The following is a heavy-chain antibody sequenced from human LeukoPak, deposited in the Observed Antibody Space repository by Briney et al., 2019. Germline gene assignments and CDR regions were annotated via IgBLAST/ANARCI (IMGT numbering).Heavy chain of an antibody. CDR2: IYYSGST. Sequence: SETLSLTCTVSGGSISSSSYYWGWIRQPPGKGLEWIGSIYYSGSTYYNPSLKSRVTISVDTSKNQFSLKLSSVTAADTAVYYCATYVYSSSWYATHYYYYMDVWGKGTTVTVS. CDR1: GGSISSSSYY. J-gene: IGHJ6*03. D-gene: IGHD6-13*01. CDR3: ATYVYSSSWYATHYYYYMDV. V-gene: IGHV4-39*01.